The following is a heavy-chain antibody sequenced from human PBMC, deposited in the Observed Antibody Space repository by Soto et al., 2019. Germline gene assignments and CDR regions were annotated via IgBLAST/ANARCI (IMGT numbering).Heavy chain of an antibody. CDR3: AGVKGATSNRFDT. V-gene: IGHV6-1*01. D-gene: IGHD1-1*01. CDR2: TYYSSKWYN. CDR1: GDSVSSNSAA. Sequence: SQTLSLTCVISGDSVSSNSAAWNWIRQSPSRGLEWLGRTYYSSKWYNDYAVSVKSRITINADTSKNQFSLQLNSVTPEDTAVYYCAGVKGATSNRFDTWGQGHLVTVS. J-gene: IGHJ5*02.